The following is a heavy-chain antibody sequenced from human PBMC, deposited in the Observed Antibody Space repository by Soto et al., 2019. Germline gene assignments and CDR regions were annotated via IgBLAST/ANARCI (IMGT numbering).Heavy chain of an antibody. CDR2: INADGSTT. D-gene: IGHD1-20*01. CDR3: ARDNSYAMDV. Sequence: EVQLVDSGGGLVQPGGSLRLSCAASGFTFRTRWMHWVRQAPGKGLVWVSYINADGSTTNYADSERGRFTISRDNAKNMLYLQMNRLRAEDTAVYSCARDNSYAMDVWGQGTTVTVSS. CDR1: GFTFRTRW. V-gene: IGHV3-74*01. J-gene: IGHJ6*02.